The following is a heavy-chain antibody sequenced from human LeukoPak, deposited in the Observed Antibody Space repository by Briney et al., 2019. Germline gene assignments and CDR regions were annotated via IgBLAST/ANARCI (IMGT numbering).Heavy chain of an antibody. D-gene: IGHD6-19*01. CDR2: TNQDGSKN. Sequence: GGSLRLSCAASEFTFSNFWMSWVRQAPGKGLERVAHTNQDGSKNYYVDSVRGRFTISRDNAKNSLYLQMNSLRAEDTAVYYCATTVAGYPDDYFDYWGQGTLVTVSS. V-gene: IGHV3-7*01. J-gene: IGHJ4*02. CDR3: ATTVAGYPDDYFDY. CDR1: EFTFSNFW.